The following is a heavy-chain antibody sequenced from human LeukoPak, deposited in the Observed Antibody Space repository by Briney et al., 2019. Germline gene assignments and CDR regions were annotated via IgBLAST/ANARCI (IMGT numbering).Heavy chain of an antibody. CDR3: ARVGLAVAGHYGMDV. D-gene: IGHD6-19*01. V-gene: IGHV4-59*01. CDR2: IYYSGST. CDR1: GGSISSYY. J-gene: IGHJ6*02. Sequence: SETLSLTCTVSGGSISSYYWSWIRQPPGKGLEWIGYIYYSGSTNYNPSLKSRVTISVDTSKNQFSLKLSSVTAADTAVYYCARVGLAVAGHYGMDVWGQGTTVTVSS.